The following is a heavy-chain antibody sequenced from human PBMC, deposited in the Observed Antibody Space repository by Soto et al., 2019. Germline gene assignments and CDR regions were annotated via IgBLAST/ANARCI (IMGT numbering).Heavy chain of an antibody. D-gene: IGHD6-19*01. J-gene: IGHJ5*02. CDR2: IYYSGST. CDR3: ARVLIAVGNNWFDP. V-gene: IGHV4-31*03. CDR1: GGSISSGGYY. Sequence: TLSLTCTVSGGSISSGGYYWSWIRQHPGKGLEWIGYIYYSGSTYYNPSLKSRVTISVDTSKNQFSLKLSSVTAADTAVYYCARVLIAVGNNWFDPWGQGTLVTVSS.